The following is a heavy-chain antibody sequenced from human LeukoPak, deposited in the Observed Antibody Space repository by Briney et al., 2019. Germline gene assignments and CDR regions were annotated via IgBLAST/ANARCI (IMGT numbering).Heavy chain of an antibody. D-gene: IGHD1-26*01. CDR2: INSDGSST. J-gene: IGHJ4*02. Sequence: GGSLRLSCATSGFTFSSNTMNWVRQAPGKGLVWVSRINSDGSSTSYADSVKGRFTTSRDNAKNTLYLQMNSLRAEDTAVYYCARYSGSYYYFDYWGQGTLVTVSS. CDR1: GFTFSSNT. V-gene: IGHV3-74*01. CDR3: ARYSGSYYYFDY.